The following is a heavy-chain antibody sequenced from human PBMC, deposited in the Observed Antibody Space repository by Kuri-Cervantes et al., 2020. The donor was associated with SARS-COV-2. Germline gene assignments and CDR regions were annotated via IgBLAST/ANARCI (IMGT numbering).Heavy chain of an antibody. J-gene: IGHJ4*02. CDR2: IYYSGTT. CDR3: ARSAFGATYYDFWSGFDY. Sequence: GSLRLSCTASGGSIRSSSYYWGWIRQPPGKDLEWIGSIYYSGTTYYNPSLKSRVTISIDTSKNQFSLELNSVTAADTSVYYCARSAFGATYYDFWSGFDYWGQGTLVTVSS. D-gene: IGHD3-3*01. CDR1: GGSIRSSSYY. V-gene: IGHV4-39*01.